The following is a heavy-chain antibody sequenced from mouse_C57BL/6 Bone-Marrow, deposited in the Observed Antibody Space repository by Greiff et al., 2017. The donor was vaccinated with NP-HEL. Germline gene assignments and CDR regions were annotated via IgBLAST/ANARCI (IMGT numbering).Heavy chain of an antibody. Sequence: TNYLIEWVKQRPGQGLEWIGVINPGSGGTNYNEKFKGKATLTADKSSSTAYMQLSSLTSEDSAVYFCARPYYGSSPGFAYWGQGTLVTVSA. J-gene: IGHJ3*01. D-gene: IGHD1-1*01. CDR3: ARPYYGSSPGFAY. CDR2: INPGSGGT. V-gene: IGHV1-54*01. CDR1: TNYL.